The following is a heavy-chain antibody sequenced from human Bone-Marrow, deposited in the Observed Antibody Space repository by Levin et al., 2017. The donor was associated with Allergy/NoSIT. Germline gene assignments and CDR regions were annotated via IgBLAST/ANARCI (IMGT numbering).Heavy chain of an antibody. CDR1: GFTFSSYA. V-gene: IGHV3-30-3*01. D-gene: IGHD1-1*01. J-gene: IGHJ6*02. Sequence: GGSLRLSCAASGFTFSSYAMHWVRQAPGKGLEWVAVISYDGSNKYYADSVKGRFTISRDNSKNTLYLQMNSLRAEDTAVYYCARDKEVELERLRDYYGMDVWGQGTTVTVSS. CDR2: ISYDGSNK. CDR3: ARDKEVELERLRDYYGMDV.